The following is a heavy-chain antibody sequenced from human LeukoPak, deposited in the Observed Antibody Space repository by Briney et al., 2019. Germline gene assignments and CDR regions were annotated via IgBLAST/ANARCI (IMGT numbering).Heavy chain of an antibody. V-gene: IGHV3-21*01. Sequence: GGSLRLSCAASGFTFSTYSMNWVRQAPGKGLEWVSSISTGSGYIYYADSVKGRFTISRDNAKNSLYLQMNSRRAEDTAVYYCARDRFSGYLLYYFDYWGQGTLVTVSS. J-gene: IGHJ4*02. D-gene: IGHD3-22*01. CDR1: GFTFSTYS. CDR2: ISTGSGYI. CDR3: ARDRFSGYLLYYFDY.